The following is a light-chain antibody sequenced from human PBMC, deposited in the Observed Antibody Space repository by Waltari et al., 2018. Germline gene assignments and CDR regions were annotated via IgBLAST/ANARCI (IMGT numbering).Light chain of an antibody. J-gene: IGLJ2*01. V-gene: IGLV1-40*01. Sequence: QSVLTQPPSVSGAPGQRVTISCTGGRSNIVAGYDVHWYRQLPGKAPELLIYGVNNRPSGVPDRFFGSLSGTSASLAITGLQAEDEADYYCQSYDTSLSVVFGGGTKLTV. CDR1: RSNIVAGYD. CDR3: QSYDTSLSVV. CDR2: GVN.